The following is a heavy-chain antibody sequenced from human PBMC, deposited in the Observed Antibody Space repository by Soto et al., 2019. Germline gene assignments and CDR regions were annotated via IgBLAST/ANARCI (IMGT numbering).Heavy chain of an antibody. CDR3: ARTTITMIVVVMNPWFDP. Sequence: SETLSLTCTVSGGSISSGDYYWSWIRQPPGKGLEWIGYIYYSGSTYYNPSLKSRVTISVDTSKNQFSLKLSSVTAADTAVHYCARTTITMIVVVMNPWFDPWGQGILVTVSS. D-gene: IGHD3-22*01. V-gene: IGHV4-30-4*01. J-gene: IGHJ5*02. CDR1: GGSISSGDYY. CDR2: IYYSGST.